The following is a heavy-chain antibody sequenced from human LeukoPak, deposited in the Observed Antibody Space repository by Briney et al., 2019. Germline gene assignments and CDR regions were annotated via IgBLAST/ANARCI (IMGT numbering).Heavy chain of an antibody. J-gene: IGHJ4*02. Sequence: PGGSLRLSCAASGFTFSSYSMNWVRQAPGKGLEWVSYISSSGSTIYYADSVKGRFTISRDNAKNSLYLQMNSLRAEDTAVYYCARDREQRTYYFDYWGQGTLVTVSS. CDR3: ARDREQRTYYFDY. D-gene: IGHD1/OR15-1a*01. CDR1: GFTFSSYS. V-gene: IGHV3-48*04. CDR2: ISSSGSTI.